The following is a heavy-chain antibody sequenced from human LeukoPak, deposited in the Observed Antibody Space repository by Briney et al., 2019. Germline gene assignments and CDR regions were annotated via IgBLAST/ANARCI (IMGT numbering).Heavy chain of an antibody. Sequence: GGSLRLSCAASAFTLSSYGMHWVRHAPGGGGEGVAVIWFDGSNKNYADSVEGRITISRDNSQNTVYLQMNNLRAEDTAVYYCARDRITMVRGVIRHLQPWGQGTLVTVSS. CDR2: IWFDGSNK. D-gene: IGHD3-10*01. CDR1: AFTLSSYG. J-gene: IGHJ4*02. V-gene: IGHV3-33*01. CDR3: ARDRITMVRGVIRHLQP.